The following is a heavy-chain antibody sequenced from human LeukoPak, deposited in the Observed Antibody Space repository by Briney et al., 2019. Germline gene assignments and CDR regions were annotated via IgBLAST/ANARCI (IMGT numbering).Heavy chain of an antibody. CDR2: TRNRANSYTT. V-gene: IGHV3-72*01. CDR3: VASIISPSNY. D-gene: IGHD3-10*01. J-gene: IGHJ4*02. CDR1: GFTFNDHY. Sequence: GGSLRLSCATSGFTFNDHYFGWVRQAPGKGLEWVWRTRNRANSYTTEYAASVKGRFTISRDDSKNSLRLQMNSLKTEETAIYYCVASIISPSNYWGQGTLVTVSS.